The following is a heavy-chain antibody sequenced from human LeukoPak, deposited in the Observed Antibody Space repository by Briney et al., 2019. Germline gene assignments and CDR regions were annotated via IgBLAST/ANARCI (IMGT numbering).Heavy chain of an antibody. CDR3: AKGGQWLVLRASDAFDI. V-gene: IGHV3-15*01. CDR2: IKTKTDGGAT. CDR1: GFTFSNAW. J-gene: IGHJ3*02. D-gene: IGHD6-19*01. Sequence: PGGSLRLSCAGSGFTFSNAWMTWVRQAPGKGLEWVGRIKTKTDGGATDYAAPVKGRFTTSRDDSRNTLYLQMNSLRAEDTAVYYCAKGGQWLVLRASDAFDIWGQGTMVTVSS.